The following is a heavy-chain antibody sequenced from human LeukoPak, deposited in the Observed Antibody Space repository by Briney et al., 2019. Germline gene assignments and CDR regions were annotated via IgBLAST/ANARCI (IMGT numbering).Heavy chain of an antibody. Sequence: TGGSLRLSCAASGFTFSSYGMHWVRQAPGKGLEWVAFIRYDGSNKYYADSVKGRFTISRDNSKNTLYLQMNSLRAEDTAVYYCAKRNYYDSSEVWAFDIWGQGTMVTVSS. J-gene: IGHJ3*02. CDR3: AKRNYYDSSEVWAFDI. CDR2: IRYDGSNK. D-gene: IGHD3-22*01. V-gene: IGHV3-30*02. CDR1: GFTFSSYG.